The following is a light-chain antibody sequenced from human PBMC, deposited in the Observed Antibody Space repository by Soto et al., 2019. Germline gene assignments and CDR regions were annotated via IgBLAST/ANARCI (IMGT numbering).Light chain of an antibody. V-gene: IGLV2-14*03. CDR3: NSYRTVSTYV. J-gene: IGLJ1*01. Sequence: QSVLTQPASLSGSPGQSITISCTGTSSDIGGYNFVSWYQHHPGKAPKLLIHDVSNRPSGLSSRFSGSKSGNTASLTISGLQAEDEADYYCNSYRTVSTYVFGTGTKLTVL. CDR2: DVS. CDR1: SSDIGGYNF.